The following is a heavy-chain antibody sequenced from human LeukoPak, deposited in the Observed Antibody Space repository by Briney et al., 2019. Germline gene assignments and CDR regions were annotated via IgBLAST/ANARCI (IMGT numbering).Heavy chain of an antibody. CDR3: AKDEDVVVTTILFDY. V-gene: IGHV3-23*01. J-gene: IGHJ4*02. Sequence: GGSLRLSCAASGFTFRNYAMSWVRQAPGKGLEWVSAISGTGGSTYYADSVKGRFTISRDNSKNTLYLQMNRLRAEDTAIYYCAKDEDVVVTTILFDYWGQGTLVTVSS. CDR2: ISGTGGST. D-gene: IGHD2-21*02. CDR1: GFTFRNYA.